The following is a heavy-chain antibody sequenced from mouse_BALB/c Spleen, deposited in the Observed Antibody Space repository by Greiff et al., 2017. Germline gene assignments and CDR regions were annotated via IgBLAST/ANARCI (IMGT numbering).Heavy chain of an antibody. V-gene: IGHV1-69*02. CDR2: IYPSDSYT. CDR1: GYTFTSYW. D-gene: IGHD2-4*01. J-gene: IGHJ3*01. Sequence: VQLQQSGAELVRPGASVKLSCKASGYTFTSYWINWVKQRPGQGLEWIGNIYPSDSYTNYNQKFKDKATLTVDKSSSTAYMQLSSPTSEDSAVYYCTRSTMITWFAYWGQGTLVTVSA. CDR3: TRSTMITWFAY.